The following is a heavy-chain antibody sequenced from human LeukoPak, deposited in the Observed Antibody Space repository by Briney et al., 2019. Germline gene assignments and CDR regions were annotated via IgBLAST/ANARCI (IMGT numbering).Heavy chain of an antibody. Sequence: SETLSLTCTVSGGSISSYYWSWIRQPAGKGLEWIGRIYTSGSTNYNPSLKSRVTMSVDTSKNQFSLKLSSVTAADTAVYYCAREGIPIAVAGLLDYWGQGTLVTVSP. CDR2: IYTSGST. CDR1: GGSISSYY. CDR3: AREGIPIAVAGLLDY. D-gene: IGHD6-19*01. J-gene: IGHJ4*02. V-gene: IGHV4-4*07.